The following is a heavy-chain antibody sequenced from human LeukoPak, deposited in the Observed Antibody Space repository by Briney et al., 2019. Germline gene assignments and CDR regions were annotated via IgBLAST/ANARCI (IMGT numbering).Heavy chain of an antibody. CDR2: VRSEVYGGTT. Sequence: HTGGSLRLSCTAAGFHFGDYAMSWFRQIPGKGPEWLGFVRSEVYGGTTQYAAAVKGRVTISRHVSQNITVLQMSSLKTEDTGLYYCCRAVAPYTLFGVVLGGYWGQGARVTVSS. J-gene: IGHJ4*02. CDR3: CRAVAPYTLFGVVLGGY. V-gene: IGHV3-49*03. CDR1: GFHFGDYA. D-gene: IGHD3-3*01.